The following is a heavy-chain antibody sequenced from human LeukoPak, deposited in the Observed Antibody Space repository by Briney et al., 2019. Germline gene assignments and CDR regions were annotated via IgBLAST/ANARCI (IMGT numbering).Heavy chain of an antibody. CDR2: IYYSGST. V-gene: IGHV4-39*01. CDR1: RGSISSSTYY. D-gene: IGHD6-13*01. J-gene: IGHJ5*02. CDR3: ARQGDSSSWYRWFDP. Sequence: SETLSLTCTVSRGSISSSTYYWGWIRQPPGKGLEWIGSIYYSGSTYYNPSLKSRVTISVDTSKNQFSLKLSSVTAADTAVYYCARQGDSSSWYRWFDPWGQGTLVTVSS.